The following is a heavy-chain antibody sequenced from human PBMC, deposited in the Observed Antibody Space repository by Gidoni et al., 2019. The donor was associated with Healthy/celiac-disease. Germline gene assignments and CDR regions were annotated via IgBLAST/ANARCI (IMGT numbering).Heavy chain of an antibody. D-gene: IGHD2-2*02. Sequence: EVQLLESGGGWVQPGGSLRLSCADSGFTFSSYAMSWVRQAPGKGVEGVSTSSGSGGSTYYADSVKGRFTISRDNSKNTLYLQMNSLRAEDTAVYYCAKDIVVVPAAIGTFDPWGQGTLVTVSS. CDR3: AKDIVVVPAAIGTFDP. CDR1: GFTFSSYA. J-gene: IGHJ5*02. CDR2: SSGSGGST. V-gene: IGHV3-23*01.